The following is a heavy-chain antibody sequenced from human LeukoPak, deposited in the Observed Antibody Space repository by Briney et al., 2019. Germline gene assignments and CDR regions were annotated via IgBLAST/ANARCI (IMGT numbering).Heavy chain of an antibody. V-gene: IGHV3-11*01. J-gene: IGHJ4*02. Sequence: GGSRRLSCAASGFTFSDYYIGWIRQAPGKGLEWVSYISSSGSTKYYADSVKGRFTISRDNAKNSLYLQMSSLRAEDTAVYYCETTRKWVDSWGQATLVTVSS. CDR1: GFTFSDYY. D-gene: IGHD1-1*01. CDR3: ETTRKWVDS. CDR2: ISSSGSTK.